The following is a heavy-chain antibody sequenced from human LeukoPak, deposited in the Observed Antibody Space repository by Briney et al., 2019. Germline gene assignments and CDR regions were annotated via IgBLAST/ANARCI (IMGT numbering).Heavy chain of an antibody. Sequence: GGSLRLSCAASGFTFDDYAMHWVRQAPGKGLEWVSSISTSSIYIYYTDSLKGRFTISRDNAKNSLYLQMNSLRAEDTAVYYCARGHYGDTYGMDVWGQGTTVTVSS. D-gene: IGHD4-17*01. CDR3: ARGHYGDTYGMDV. CDR1: GFTFDDYA. J-gene: IGHJ6*02. CDR2: ISTSSIYI. V-gene: IGHV3-21*01.